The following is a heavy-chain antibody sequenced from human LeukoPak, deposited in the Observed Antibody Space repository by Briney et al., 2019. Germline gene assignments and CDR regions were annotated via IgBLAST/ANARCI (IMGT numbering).Heavy chain of an antibody. D-gene: IGHD1-26*01. V-gene: IGHV1-24*01. J-gene: IGHJ4*02. CDR1: GYTLTELS. Sequence: EASVKVSCKVSGYTLTELSMHWVRQAPGKGLEWMGGFDPEDGETIYAQKFQGRVTMTEDTSTDTAYMELSSLRSEDTAVYYCATDIRSAIVGATMPDYWGQGTLVTVSS. CDR3: ATDIRSAIVGATMPDY. CDR2: FDPEDGET.